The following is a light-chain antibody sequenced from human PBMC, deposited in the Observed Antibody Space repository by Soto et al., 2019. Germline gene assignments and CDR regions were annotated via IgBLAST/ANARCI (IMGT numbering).Light chain of an antibody. V-gene: IGKV3D-20*01. CDR1: QNVSSSY. CDR3: QQYNSSPLYT. J-gene: IGKJ2*01. Sequence: EIVLTQSPATLSLSPGERATLSCGASQNVSSSYLAWYQQKPGLAPRLLIYDVYNRATGIPDRFSSSGSETDFPLNISRLETEDFAVHYCQQYNSSPLYTFGQGTKVEIK. CDR2: DVY.